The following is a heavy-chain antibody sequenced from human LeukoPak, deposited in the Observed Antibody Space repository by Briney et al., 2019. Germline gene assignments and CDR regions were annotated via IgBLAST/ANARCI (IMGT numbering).Heavy chain of an antibody. J-gene: IGHJ4*02. CDR2: ISGSSSYI. CDR3: ARDRITVAATETSFDY. Sequence: GGSLRLSCAGSGFTFSSYNMNWVRQAPGMGLEWVSSISGSSSYIYYADSVKGRFTISRGNAKNSLYLQMNSLRAEDTAVYYCARDRITVAATETSFDYWGQGTLVTVSS. CDR1: GFTFSSYN. V-gene: IGHV3-21*01. D-gene: IGHD6-19*01.